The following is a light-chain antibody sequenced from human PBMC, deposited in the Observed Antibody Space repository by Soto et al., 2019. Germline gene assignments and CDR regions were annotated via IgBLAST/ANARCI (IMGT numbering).Light chain of an antibody. Sequence: EVVMTQSPDTLSVSPGDGATLSCRASQNVHSDLAWYQQKPGQAPRLVIYDTSTRATDIPVRFTGGGSGTEFTLTNSSLKSEDFAVYYCQQYNNWPLTFGGGTKVESK. J-gene: IGKJ4*01. CDR1: QNVHSD. CDR3: QQYNNWPLT. CDR2: DTS. V-gene: IGKV3-15*01.